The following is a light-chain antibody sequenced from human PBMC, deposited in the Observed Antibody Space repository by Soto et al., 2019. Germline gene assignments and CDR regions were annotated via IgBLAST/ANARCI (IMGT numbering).Light chain of an antibody. Sequence: EIVMTQSPATLSVSPGERATLSCRASQSVSSNLVWYQQKPGQAPRLLIYGASTRATGFPARFSGSGSGTEFTLTISSLQTEDFAVYYCQQYTNFLSFGGVTKVVIK. CDR3: QQYTNFLS. V-gene: IGKV3-15*01. CDR2: GAS. J-gene: IGKJ4*01. CDR1: QSVSSN.